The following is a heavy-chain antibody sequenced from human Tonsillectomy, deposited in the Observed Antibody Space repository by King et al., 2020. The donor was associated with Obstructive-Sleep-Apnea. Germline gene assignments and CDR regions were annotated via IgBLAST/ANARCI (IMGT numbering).Heavy chain of an antibody. CDR3: ARGGDRNYFDF. V-gene: IGHV1-2*02. Sequence: QLVQSGAEVQKPGASGLVSCEASWYTFTDYYMHWVRQAPGQGLEWMGWVNPNRGGTNYPQKFQGRVSLTRETSNSTSYMELSRLRSDDTAVYYCARGGDRNYFDFWGQGTLVTVSS. D-gene: IGHD3-16*01. J-gene: IGHJ4*02. CDR2: VNPNRGGT. CDR1: WYTFTDYY.